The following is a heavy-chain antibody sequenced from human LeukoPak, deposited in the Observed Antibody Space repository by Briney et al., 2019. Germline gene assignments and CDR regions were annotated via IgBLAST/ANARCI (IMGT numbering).Heavy chain of an antibody. Sequence: QTGGSLRLSCAASGFTFSSYSMNWVRQAPGKGLEWVSVIYSGGSTYYADSVKGRFTISRDNSKNTLYLQMNSLRAEDTAVYYCAREFYGVQGDWGQGTLVTVSS. CDR3: AREFYGVQGD. D-gene: IGHD3-10*01. J-gene: IGHJ4*02. CDR1: GFTFSSYS. CDR2: IYSGGST. V-gene: IGHV3-66*01.